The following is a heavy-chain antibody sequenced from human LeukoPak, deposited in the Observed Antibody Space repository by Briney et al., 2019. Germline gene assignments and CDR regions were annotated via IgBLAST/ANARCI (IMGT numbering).Heavy chain of an antibody. Sequence: SETLSLTCTVSGGSISSYYWSWIRQPPGKGLEWIGYIYYSGSTYYNPSLKSRVTISIDTSKNQFSLKLSSVTAADTAVYYCARATRITIFGVGIKDMDVWGKGTTVSVSS. CDR2: IYYSGST. J-gene: IGHJ6*03. D-gene: IGHD3-3*01. CDR1: GGSISSYY. V-gene: IGHV4-59*01. CDR3: ARATRITIFGVGIKDMDV.